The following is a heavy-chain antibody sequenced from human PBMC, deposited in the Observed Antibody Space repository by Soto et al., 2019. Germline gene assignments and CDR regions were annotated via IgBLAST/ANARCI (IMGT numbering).Heavy chain of an antibody. D-gene: IGHD1-1*01. V-gene: IGHV3-33*01. J-gene: IGHJ6*02. CDR2: IWYDGSNK. Sequence: QVQLVESGGGVVQPGRSLRLSCAASGFTFSSYGMHWVRQAPGKGLEWVAVIWYDGSNKYYADSVKGRFTISRDNSMNTLYLQMNSLRAEDTAVYYCARDRDDGTYRGYYYYGMDVWGQGTTVTVSS. CDR1: GFTFSSYG. CDR3: ARDRDDGTYRGYYYYGMDV.